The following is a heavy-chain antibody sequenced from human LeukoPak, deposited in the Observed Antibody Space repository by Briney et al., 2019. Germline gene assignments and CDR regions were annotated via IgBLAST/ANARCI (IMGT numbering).Heavy chain of an antibody. CDR2: IASVGSRT. CDR1: GFTFSSYW. V-gene: IGHV3-74*03. J-gene: IGHJ4*02. D-gene: IGHD6-25*01. CDR3: ARDPRQKYYFDY. Sequence: PGGSLRLSCAASGFTFSSYWMHWVRQAPGKGLVWVSRIASVGSRTTYADSVKGRFTISRDNAKNTLYLQMNSLRAEDTAVYYCARDPRQKYYFDYWGQGTLVTVSS.